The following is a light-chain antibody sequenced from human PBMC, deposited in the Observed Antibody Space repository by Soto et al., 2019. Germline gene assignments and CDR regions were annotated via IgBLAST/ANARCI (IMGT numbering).Light chain of an antibody. Sequence: DIVMTQSPDSLTVSLGESATINCKSSQSVLYSSDNKNYLAWYQQKPGQPPKLLIYWASTRESGVPDRFSGSGSGTEFTLTISSLQAEDVAVYYCQQYYSTPPTFGQGTKVEIK. V-gene: IGKV4-1*01. J-gene: IGKJ1*01. CDR2: WAS. CDR1: QSVLYSSDNKNY. CDR3: QQYYSTPPT.